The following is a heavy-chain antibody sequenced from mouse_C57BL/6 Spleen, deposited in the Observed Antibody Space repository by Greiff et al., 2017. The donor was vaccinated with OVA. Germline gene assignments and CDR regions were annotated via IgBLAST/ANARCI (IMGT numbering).Heavy chain of an antibody. CDR2: IDPSDSYT. CDR1: GYTFTSYW. J-gene: IGHJ4*01. CDR3: ARRRGNYGYAMDY. D-gene: IGHD2-1*01. V-gene: IGHV1-50*01. Sequence: QVQLQQPGAELVKPGASVKLSCKASGYTFTSYWMQWVKQRPGQGLEWIGEIDPSDSYTNYNQKFKGKATLTVDTSSSTAYMQLSSLTSEYSAVYYCARRRGNYGYAMDYWGQGTSVTVSS.